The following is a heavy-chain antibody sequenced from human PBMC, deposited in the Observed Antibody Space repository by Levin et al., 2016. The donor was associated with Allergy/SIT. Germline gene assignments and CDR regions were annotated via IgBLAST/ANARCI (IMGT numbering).Heavy chain of an antibody. CDR2: ISAYNGNT. V-gene: IGHV1-18*04. CDR1: GYTFTSYG. Sequence: ASVKVSCKASGYTFTSYGISWVRQAPGQGLEWMGWISAYNGNTNYAQKLQGRVTMTTDTSTSTAYMELRSLRSDDTAVYYCARILFFFYYYDSSGYYTNPDYWGQGTLVTVSS. CDR3: ARILFFFYYYDSSGYYTNPDY. J-gene: IGHJ4*02. D-gene: IGHD3-22*01.